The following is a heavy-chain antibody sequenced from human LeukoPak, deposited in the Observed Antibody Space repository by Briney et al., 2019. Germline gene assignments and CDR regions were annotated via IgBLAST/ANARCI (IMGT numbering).Heavy chain of an antibody. Sequence: GGFLRLSCAASGFTFSSYSMNWVRQTPGQGLEWVSYITSDSSTMFYADSVKGRFTASRDNAENSMYLQMNSLRAEDTAVYYCARELPFDYWGQGTLVTVSS. D-gene: IGHD2-15*01. CDR3: ARELPFDY. CDR1: GFTFSSYS. CDR2: ITSDSSTM. J-gene: IGHJ4*02. V-gene: IGHV3-48*01.